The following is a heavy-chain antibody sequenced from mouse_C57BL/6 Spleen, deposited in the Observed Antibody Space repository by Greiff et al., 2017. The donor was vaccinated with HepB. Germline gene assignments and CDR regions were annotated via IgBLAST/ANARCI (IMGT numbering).Heavy chain of an antibody. CDR2: INPGSGGT. CDR1: GYAFTNYL. Sequence: VQLQQSGAELVRPGTSVKVSCKASGYAFTNYLIEWVKQRPGQGLEWIGVINPGSGGTNYNEKFKGKATLTADKSSSTAYMQLSSLTSEDSAVYFCAVGFDYWGQGTTLTVSS. J-gene: IGHJ2*01. D-gene: IGHD4-1*01. V-gene: IGHV1-54*01. CDR3: AVGFDY.